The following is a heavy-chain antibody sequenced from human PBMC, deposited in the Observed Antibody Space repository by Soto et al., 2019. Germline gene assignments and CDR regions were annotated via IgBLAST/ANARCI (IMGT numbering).Heavy chain of an antibody. CDR1: GFTFSSYG. CDR2: ISYDGSNK. D-gene: IGHD3-22*01. Sequence: PGGSLRISCAASGFTFSSYGMHWVRQAPGKGLEWVAVISYDGSNKYYADSVKGRFTISRDNSKNTLYLQMNSLRAEDTAVYYCAKDASNYDSSGYYSPDYYYGMDVWGQGTTVTVSS. CDR3: AKDASNYDSSGYYSPDYYYGMDV. V-gene: IGHV3-30*18. J-gene: IGHJ6*02.